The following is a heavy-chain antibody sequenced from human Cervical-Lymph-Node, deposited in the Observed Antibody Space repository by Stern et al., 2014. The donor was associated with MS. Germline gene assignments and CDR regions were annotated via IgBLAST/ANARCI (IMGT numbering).Heavy chain of an antibody. V-gene: IGHV3-7*01. J-gene: IGHJ6*02. Sequence: EVQLLESGGGLVQPGGSLRLSCAASGFTFSSYWMSWVRQAPGKGLGWVANIKQDGSEKYYVDSVKGRFTISRDNAKNSLYLQMNSLRAEDTAVYYCARVDDFWSGYYYYGMDVWGQGTTVTVSS. D-gene: IGHD3-3*01. CDR2: IKQDGSEK. CDR3: ARVDDFWSGYYYYGMDV. CDR1: GFTFSSYW.